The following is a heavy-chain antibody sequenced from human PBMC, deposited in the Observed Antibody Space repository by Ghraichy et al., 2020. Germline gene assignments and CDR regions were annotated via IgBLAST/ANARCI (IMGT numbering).Heavy chain of an antibody. CDR3: ARRGSNYGADTWFDA. CDR2: TYPDDSAT. V-gene: IGHV5-51*01. CDR1: GYSFTTYW. J-gene: IGHJ5*02. D-gene: IGHD4/OR15-4a*01. Sequence: GGSLRLSCKGSGYSFTTYWIAWVRQAPGKGLEWMGITYPDDSATRYSPSFRGQVTISVDKSINTAYLQWGSLKASDTAIYYCARRGSNYGADTWFDAWGQGTRVTGSS.